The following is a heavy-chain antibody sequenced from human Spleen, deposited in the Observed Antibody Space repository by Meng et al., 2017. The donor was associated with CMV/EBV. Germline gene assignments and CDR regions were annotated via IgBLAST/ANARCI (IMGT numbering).Heavy chain of an antibody. D-gene: IGHD3-16*01. CDR3: AKEIGGADY. J-gene: IGHJ4*02. CDR1: GYTFTAYY. Sequence: KVSCEASGYTFTAYYMHWVRQAPGQGLEWMGWINPNTGDTNYAQKFQARVTLTRDTSISTAYMELSRLRFDDTAVYYCAKEIGGADYWGQGTLVTVSS. V-gene: IGHV1-2*02. CDR2: INPNTGDT.